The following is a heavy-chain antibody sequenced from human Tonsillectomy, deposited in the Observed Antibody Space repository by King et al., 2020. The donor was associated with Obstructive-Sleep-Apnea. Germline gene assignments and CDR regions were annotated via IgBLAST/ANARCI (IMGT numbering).Heavy chain of an antibody. CDR2: ISYDGSNK. D-gene: IGHD3-22*01. V-gene: IGHV3-30*04. CDR3: AGQEYYYDSSGYYEWFDP. J-gene: IGHJ5*02. CDR1: GFTFSSYA. Sequence: QLVQSGGGVVQPGRSLRLSCAASGFTFSSYAMHWVRQAPGKGLEWVAGISYDGSNKYYADSVKGRFTISRDNSKNTLYLQMNSLRAEDTAVYYCAGQEYYYDSSGYYEWFDPWGQGTLVTVSS.